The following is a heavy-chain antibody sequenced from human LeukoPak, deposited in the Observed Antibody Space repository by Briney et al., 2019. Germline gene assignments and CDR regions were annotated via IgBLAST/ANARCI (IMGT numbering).Heavy chain of an antibody. CDR1: GFTFSSYW. CDR3: AKTTTGYSSGRFPGWPVDY. CDR2: IFGSGGST. Sequence: GGSLRLSCAASGFTFSSYWMHWVRQAPGKGLEWVSGIFGSGGSTHYADSVKGRFTISRDNSKNTVYLQMNSLRAEDTAVYYCAKTTTGYSSGRFPGWPVDYWGQGTLVTVSS. D-gene: IGHD6-19*01. V-gene: IGHV3-23*01. J-gene: IGHJ4*02.